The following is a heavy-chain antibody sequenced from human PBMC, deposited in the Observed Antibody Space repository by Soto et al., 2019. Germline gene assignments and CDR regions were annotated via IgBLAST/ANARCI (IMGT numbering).Heavy chain of an antibody. V-gene: IGHV3-30*18. CDR3: AKDLTWTAGAMDV. CDR1: GFTFSSYG. CDR2: ISYDGSNK. D-gene: IGHD7-27*01. J-gene: IGHJ6*02. Sequence: QVQLVESGGGVVQPGRSLRLSCAASGFTFSSYGMHWVRQAPGKGLEWVAVISYDGSNKYYADSVKGRFTISRDNSKNTLYLQMNSLRAEDTAVYYCAKDLTWTAGAMDVWGQGTTVTVSS.